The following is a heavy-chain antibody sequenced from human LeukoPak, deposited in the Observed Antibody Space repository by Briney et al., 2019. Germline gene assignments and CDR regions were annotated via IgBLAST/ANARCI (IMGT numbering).Heavy chain of an antibody. CDR1: GGSISSSNW. CDR3: ARGPPYDSSGLDY. J-gene: IGHJ4*02. CDR2: IYHSGST. Sequence: SETLSLTCAVSGGSISSSNWWSWVRQPPGKGLEWIGEIYHSGSTNYNPSLKSRVTISVDTSKNQFSLKLSSVTAADTAVYYCARGPPYDSSGLDYWGQGTLVTVSS. D-gene: IGHD3-22*01. V-gene: IGHV4-4*02.